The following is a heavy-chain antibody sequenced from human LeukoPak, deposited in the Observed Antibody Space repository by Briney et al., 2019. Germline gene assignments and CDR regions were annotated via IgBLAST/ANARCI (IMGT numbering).Heavy chain of an antibody. Sequence: SETLSPTCTVSGGSISSYYWSWIRQPPGKGLEWIGYIYYSGSTKYNPSLKSRVTMSADTSKNQFSLKLSSVTAADTAVYYCASFKDRDYYDSSGFLYWGQGTLVTVSS. V-gene: IGHV4-59*01. CDR2: IYYSGST. CDR3: ASFKDRDYYDSSGFLY. D-gene: IGHD3-22*01. CDR1: GGSISSYY. J-gene: IGHJ4*02.